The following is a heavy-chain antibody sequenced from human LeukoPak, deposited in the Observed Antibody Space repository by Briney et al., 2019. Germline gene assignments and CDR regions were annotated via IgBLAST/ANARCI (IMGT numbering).Heavy chain of an antibody. CDR1: VGSISSGDYY. J-gene: IGHJ4*02. Sequence: SETLSLTCTVSVGSISSGDYYWSWIRQPPGTGLEWIGYIYYSGSTYYNPSLKSRVTISVDTSKNQFSLKLSSVTAADTAVYYCARVKLERRPFDYWGQGTLVTVSS. CDR3: ARVKLERRPFDY. V-gene: IGHV4-30-4*01. CDR2: IYYSGST. D-gene: IGHD1-1*01.